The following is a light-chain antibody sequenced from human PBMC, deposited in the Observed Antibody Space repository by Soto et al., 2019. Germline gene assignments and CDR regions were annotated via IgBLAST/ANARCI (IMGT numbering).Light chain of an antibody. J-gene: IGKJ4*01. Sequence: EIVMTQSPATLSVSPGERATLSCRASQSVSSNLAWYQQKPGQAPRLLIYGASIRATGIPARFSGSGSGTEFTLTISSLQSEDLAVYYCQQYNNWPSLTFGGGTKVEIK. CDR2: GAS. V-gene: IGKV3D-15*01. CDR3: QQYNNWPSLT. CDR1: QSVSSN.